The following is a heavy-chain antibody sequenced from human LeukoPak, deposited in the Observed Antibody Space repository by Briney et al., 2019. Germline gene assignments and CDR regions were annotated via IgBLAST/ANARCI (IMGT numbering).Heavy chain of an antibody. CDR2: INGSGGST. CDR3: AKRVTTGVKVDYFDY. Sequence: GGSLRLSCAASGFTFSSYAMSWVRQAPGKGLEWVSAINGSGGSTYYADSVKGRFTISRDNSKNTLYLQMNSLRAEDTAVYYCAKRVTTGVKVDYFDYWGQGTLVTVSS. CDR1: GFTFSSYA. D-gene: IGHD4-23*01. J-gene: IGHJ4*02. V-gene: IGHV3-23*01.